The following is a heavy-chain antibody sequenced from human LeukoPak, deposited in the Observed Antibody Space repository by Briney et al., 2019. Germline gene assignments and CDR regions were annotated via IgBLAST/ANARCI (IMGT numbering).Heavy chain of an antibody. CDR3: ARLHHRAFDY. CDR1: GASISSYY. D-gene: IGHD4-11*01. Sequence: SETLSLTCTVSGASISSYYWSWIRQPPGKGLEWIGYIYTSETTNYNPSLRSRVTISIDTSKNQFSLRLSSVTAADTAVYYCARLHHRAFDYWGQGTLVTVS. J-gene: IGHJ4*02. V-gene: IGHV4-4*09. CDR2: IYTSETT.